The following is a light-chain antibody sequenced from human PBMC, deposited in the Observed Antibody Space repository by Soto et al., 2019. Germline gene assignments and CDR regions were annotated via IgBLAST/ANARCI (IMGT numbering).Light chain of an antibody. Sequence: QSVLTQPPSASGTPGQRVTISCSGSSSNIGSDTVNWYQQLPGTPPKLLIYSNDQRPSGVPDRSSGSKSGTSASLAISGLQSEDEADYYCCSCTSSDAWVFGGGTKLTVL. CDR1: SSNIGSDT. CDR3: CSCTSSDAWV. J-gene: IGLJ3*02. V-gene: IGLV1-44*01. CDR2: SND.